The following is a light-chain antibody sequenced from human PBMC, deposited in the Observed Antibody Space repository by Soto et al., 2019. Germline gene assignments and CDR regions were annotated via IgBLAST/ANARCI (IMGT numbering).Light chain of an antibody. CDR1: QNVNNY. Sequence: DVQITQSPSSLSASVGDRVTITCRASQNVNNYWNWYQQRPGKAPSLLIYGSFVLQSGVPSRVSDSGSGTDVTLTISSLQVEDSATYYCQQAFITPQTIFGQGTKL. J-gene: IGKJ2*01. CDR3: QQAFITPQTI. V-gene: IGKV1-39*01. CDR2: GSF.